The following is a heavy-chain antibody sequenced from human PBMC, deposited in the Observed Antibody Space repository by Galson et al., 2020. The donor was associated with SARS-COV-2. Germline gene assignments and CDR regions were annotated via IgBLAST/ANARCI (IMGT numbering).Heavy chain of an antibody. CDR3: ARGGEVRYFDWAYYYYGMDV. CDR1: GGSISSGGYY. V-gene: IGHV4-31*03. CDR2: IYYSGST. Sequence: SQTLSLTCTVSGGSISSGGYYWSWIRQHPGKGLEWIGYIYYSGSTYYNPSLKSRVTISVDTSKNQFSLKLSSVTAADTAVYYCARGGEVRYFDWAYYYYGMDVWGQGTTVTVSS. J-gene: IGHJ6*02. D-gene: IGHD3-9*01.